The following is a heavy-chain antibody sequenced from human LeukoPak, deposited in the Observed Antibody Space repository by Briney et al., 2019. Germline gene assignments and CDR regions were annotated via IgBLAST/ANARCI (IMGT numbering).Heavy chain of an antibody. CDR2: ISYDGSNK. Sequence: GGSLRLSCAASGFTFSSYAMHWVRQAPGKGLEWVAVISYDGSNKYYADSVKGRFTISRDNSKNTLYLQMNSLRAEDTAVCYCARDRFWGSYRLHWYFDLWGRGTLVTVSS. V-gene: IGHV3-30*04. D-gene: IGHD3-16*02. CDR1: GFTFSSYA. CDR3: ARDRFWGSYRLHWYFDL. J-gene: IGHJ2*01.